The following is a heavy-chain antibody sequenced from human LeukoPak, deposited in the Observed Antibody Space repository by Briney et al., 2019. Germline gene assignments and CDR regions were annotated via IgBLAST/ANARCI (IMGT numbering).Heavy chain of an antibody. J-gene: IGHJ3*02. CDR3: ARDSGTYYYDSSGLRAFDI. CDR2: IYTSGST. D-gene: IGHD3-22*01. Sequence: PSETLSLTCTVSGGSISSYYWSWIRQPAGKGLEWIGRIYTSGSTNYNPSLKSRVTMSVDTSKNQFSLKLSSVTAADTAVYYCARDSGTYYYDSSGLRAFDIWGQGTMVTVSS. CDR1: GGSISSYY. V-gene: IGHV4-4*07.